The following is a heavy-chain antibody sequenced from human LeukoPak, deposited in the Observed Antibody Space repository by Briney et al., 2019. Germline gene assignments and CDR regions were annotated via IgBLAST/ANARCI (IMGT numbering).Heavy chain of an antibody. CDR3: ARDDGSAGGTDAFDI. CDR2: IYYSGST. J-gene: IGHJ3*02. V-gene: IGHV4-61*01. CDR1: GGSVSSGSYF. D-gene: IGHD1-1*01. Sequence: SETLSLTCTVSGGSVSSGSYFWSWLRQPPGTGLEWIGYIYYSGSTYYNPSLKSRVTISVDTSKNQFSLKLSSVTAADTAVYYCARDDGSAGGTDAFDIWGQGTMVTVSS.